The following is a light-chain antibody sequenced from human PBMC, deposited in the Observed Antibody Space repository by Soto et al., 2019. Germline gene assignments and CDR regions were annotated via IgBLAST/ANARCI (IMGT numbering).Light chain of an antibody. CDR2: AAS. CDR1: QGISSY. V-gene: IGKV1-9*01. Sequence: IKLTQSPSSLSASVGDRVTITCRASQGISSYLAWYQQKPGKAPKLLIYAASTLQSGVPSRFSGSGSGTDFTLTISSLQPEDFATYYCQQLNSYPSITFGQGTRLEIK. CDR3: QQLNSYPSIT. J-gene: IGKJ5*01.